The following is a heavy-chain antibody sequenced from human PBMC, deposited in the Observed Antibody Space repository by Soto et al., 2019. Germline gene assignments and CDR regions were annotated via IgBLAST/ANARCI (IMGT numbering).Heavy chain of an antibody. D-gene: IGHD1-26*01. V-gene: IGHV1-69*01. J-gene: IGHJ6*02. Sequence: QVQLVQSGAEVKKPGSSVKVSCKASGGTFSSYAISWVRQAPGQGLEWMGGIIPIFGTANYDQKFQGRVRKTPDESRRTPYLGLRSLGAEDTGVYYCARGSGRVPRGGGMDVWGQGTTVTVSS. CDR1: GGTFSSYA. CDR3: ARGSGRVPRGGGMDV. CDR2: IIPIFGTA.